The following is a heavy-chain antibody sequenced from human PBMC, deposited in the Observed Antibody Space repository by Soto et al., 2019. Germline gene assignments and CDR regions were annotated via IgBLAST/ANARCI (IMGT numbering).Heavy chain of an antibody. CDR1: GFTFGDYA. CDR2: IRSKAYGGTT. CDR3: TRDSSVSSYYFDY. D-gene: IGHD6-6*01. Sequence: LRLSCTASGFTFGDYAMSWVRQAPGKGLEWVGFIRSKAYGGTTEYAASVKGRFTISRDDSKSIAYLQMNSLKTEDTAVYYCTRDSSVSSYYFDYWGQGTLVTVSS. V-gene: IGHV3-49*04. J-gene: IGHJ4*02.